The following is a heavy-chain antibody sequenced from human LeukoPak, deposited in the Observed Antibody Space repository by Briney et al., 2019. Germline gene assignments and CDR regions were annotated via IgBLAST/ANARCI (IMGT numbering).Heavy chain of an antibody. V-gene: IGHV3-23*01. CDR3: AKDPTMIVVVIPDY. CDR2: ISGSGGST. D-gene: IGHD3-22*01. Sequence: GGSLRLFCAASGLTFSSYAMSWVRQAPGKGLEWVSAISGSGGSTHYADSVKGRFTISRDNSKNTLYLQMNSLRAEDTAVYHCAKDPTMIVVVIPDYWGQGTLVTVSS. J-gene: IGHJ4*02. CDR1: GLTFSSYA.